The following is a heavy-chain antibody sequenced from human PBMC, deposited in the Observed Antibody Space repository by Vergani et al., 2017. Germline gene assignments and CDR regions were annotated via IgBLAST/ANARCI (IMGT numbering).Heavy chain of an antibody. CDR3: AKDTLYGSGPSESFDF. J-gene: IGHJ3*01. V-gene: IGHV3-9*01. D-gene: IGHD3-10*01. Sequence: EVQLVESGGGLVQPGRSLRLSCAASGFTFDDYAMHWVRQAPGKGLEWVSGISWNSGSIGYADSVKGRFTISRDNAKNSLYLQMNSLRAEDTALYYCAKDTLYGSGPSESFDFWGQGTMVTVSS. CDR2: ISWNSGSI. CDR1: GFTFDDYA.